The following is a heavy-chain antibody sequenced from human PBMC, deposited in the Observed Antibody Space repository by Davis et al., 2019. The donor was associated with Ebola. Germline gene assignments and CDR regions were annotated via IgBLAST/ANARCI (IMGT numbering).Heavy chain of an antibody. V-gene: IGHV3-30*18. D-gene: IGHD2/OR15-2a*01. CDR3: AKDINRDLLPWYFDN. J-gene: IGHJ4*02. Sequence: GESLKISCTASTSTLSDYAIHWVRQAPGKGLEWVAFISYVDTHKFYGDSVKGRFTISRDNSINTVYLQMDSLRPEDTAVYYCAKDINRDLLPWYFDNWGQGTRVTVSS. CDR2: ISYVDTHK. CDR1: TSTLSDYA.